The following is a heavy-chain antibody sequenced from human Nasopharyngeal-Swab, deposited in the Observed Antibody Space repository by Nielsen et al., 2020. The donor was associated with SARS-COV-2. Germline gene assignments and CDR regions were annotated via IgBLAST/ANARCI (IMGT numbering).Heavy chain of an antibody. Sequence: GESLKISCAASGFTFSSYGMHWVRQAPGKGLEWVAVISYDGSNKYYADSVKGRFTISRDNSKNTLHLQMNSLRAEDTAVYYCAKGYFLDYWGQGTLVTVSS. CDR2: ISYDGSNK. J-gene: IGHJ4*02. D-gene: IGHD2/OR15-2a*01. V-gene: IGHV3-30*18. CDR3: AKGYFLDY. CDR1: GFTFSSYG.